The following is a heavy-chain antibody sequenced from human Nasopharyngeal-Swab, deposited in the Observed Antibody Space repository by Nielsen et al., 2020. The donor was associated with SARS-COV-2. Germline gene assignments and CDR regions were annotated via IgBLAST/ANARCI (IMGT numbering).Heavy chain of an antibody. CDR2: ISSSSSTI. D-gene: IGHD3-16*01. CDR3: ARAWALGY. Sequence: GESLKISCAASGFTFSSYSMNWVRQAPGKGLEWVSYISSSSSTIYYADSVKGRFTISRDNVKNSLFLQMNSLRAEDTAVYYCARAWALGYWGQGTLVTVSS. V-gene: IGHV3-48*01. CDR1: GFTFSSYS. J-gene: IGHJ4*02.